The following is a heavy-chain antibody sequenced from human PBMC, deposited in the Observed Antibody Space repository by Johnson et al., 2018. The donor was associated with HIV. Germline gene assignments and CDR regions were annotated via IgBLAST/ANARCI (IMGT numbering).Heavy chain of an antibody. Sequence: EVQLVESGGGVVRPGGSLRLSCAASGFTFDDYGMSWVRQAPGKGLEGVSGINWTGGRTGYADSVKGRFPISRDNAKTSLYLQMNSLRAEGTALYYCARGRGRIGGTMFGGPWGAFDIWGQGTMVTFSS. CDR2: INWTGGRT. CDR1: GFTFDDYG. CDR3: ARGRGRIGGTMFGGPWGAFDI. V-gene: IGHV3-20*04. J-gene: IGHJ3*02. D-gene: IGHD3-3*01.